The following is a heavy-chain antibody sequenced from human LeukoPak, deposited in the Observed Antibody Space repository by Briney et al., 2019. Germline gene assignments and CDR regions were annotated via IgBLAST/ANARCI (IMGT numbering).Heavy chain of an antibody. J-gene: IGHJ4*02. CDR1: GFTFSSYS. V-gene: IGHV3-21*01. Sequence: GGSLRLSCAASGFTFSSYSMNWVRQAPGKGLEWVSSISSSSYIYYADSVKGRFTISRDNAKNSLYLQMNSLRAEDTAVYYCARDSSSWQFDYWGQGTLVTVSS. D-gene: IGHD6-13*01. CDR3: ARDSSSWQFDY. CDR2: ISSSSYI.